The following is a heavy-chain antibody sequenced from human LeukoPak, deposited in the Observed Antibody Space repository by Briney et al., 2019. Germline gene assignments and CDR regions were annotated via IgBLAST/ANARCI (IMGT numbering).Heavy chain of an antibody. CDR2: IYDSGST. J-gene: IGHJ4*02. CDR3: ARRKGFGEGYFDS. CDR1: GASISGSGYY. Sequence: PSETLSLTCTVSGASISGSGYYWGWIRQPPGKGLEWIGNIYDSGSTYYSPSLKSRVTISVDTSKNQFSLKLTSVTAADTAVYYCARRKGFGEGYFDSWGQGTLVTVSS. V-gene: IGHV4-39*01. D-gene: IGHD3-10*01.